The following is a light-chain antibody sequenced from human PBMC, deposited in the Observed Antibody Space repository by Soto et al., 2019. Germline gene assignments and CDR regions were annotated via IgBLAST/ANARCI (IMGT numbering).Light chain of an antibody. CDR3: QQTFSAPGT. CDR2: VTS. CDR1: QNITKF. J-gene: IGKJ1*01. V-gene: IGKV1-39*01. Sequence: DIQMTQSPSSLSASVGDRVSVTCRTSQNITKFLNWYQEKPGKAPKVLIYVTSNLENGVPSRFSGSVSGTHFTLSISSLQPEDFATYYCQQTFSAPGTFGPGTRVEVK.